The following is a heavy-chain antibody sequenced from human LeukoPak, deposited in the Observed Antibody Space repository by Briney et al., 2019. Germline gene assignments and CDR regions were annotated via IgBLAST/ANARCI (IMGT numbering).Heavy chain of an antibody. CDR1: GFTFRSYA. V-gene: IGHV3-30*04. Sequence: GGSLRLSCAASGFTFRSYAMHWVRQAPGKGLEWVAVISYDGSNKYYADSVKGRFTISRDTSKNTLYLQMNSLRAEDTAVYYCVKGGYDYIEIAYFDYWGQGALVTVSS. CDR3: VKGGYDYIEIAYFDY. CDR2: ISYDGSNK. J-gene: IGHJ4*02. D-gene: IGHD5-12*01.